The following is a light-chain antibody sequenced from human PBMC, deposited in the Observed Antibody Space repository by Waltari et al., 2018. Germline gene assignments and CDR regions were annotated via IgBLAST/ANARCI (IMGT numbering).Light chain of an antibody. V-gene: IGKV1-5*03. CDR3: QQYNSDST. CDR2: KAS. CDR1: QSISSW. J-gene: IGKJ1*01. Sequence: DIQMTQSPSTLSASVGDRVTITCRASQSISSWLAWYQQKPGKAPKRLSYKASSLQSGVPSRFSGSGSGTEFTLTISSLQPDDFATYYCQQYNSDSTFGQGTKVEIK.